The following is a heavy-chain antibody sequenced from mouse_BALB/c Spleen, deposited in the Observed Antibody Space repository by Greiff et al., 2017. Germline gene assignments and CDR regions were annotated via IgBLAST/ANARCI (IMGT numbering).Heavy chain of an antibody. J-gene: IGHJ3*01. CDR1: GFDFSRYW. CDR3: ARPGARATWTFAY. Sequence: EVKLMESGGGLVQPGGSLKLSCAASGFDFSRYWMSWVRQAPGKGLEWIGEINPDSSTINYTPSLKDKFIISRDNAKNTLYLQMSKVRSEDTALYYCARPGARATWTFAYWGQGTLVTVAA. V-gene: IGHV4-1*02. D-gene: IGHD3-1*01. CDR2: INPDSSTI.